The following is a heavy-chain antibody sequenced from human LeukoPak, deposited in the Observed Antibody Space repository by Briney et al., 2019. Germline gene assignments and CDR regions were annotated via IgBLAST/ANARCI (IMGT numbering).Heavy chain of an antibody. J-gene: IGHJ2*01. V-gene: IGHV3-66*01. Sequence: QPGGSLSLSCAASGFTSSDHFMDWVRQAPGKGLEWVSVIYSGGSTYYADSVKGRFTISRDNSKNTLYLQMNSLRAEDTAVYYCARNELGLWYFDLWGRGTLVTVSS. CDR2: IYSGGST. D-gene: IGHD7-27*01. CDR1: GFTSSDHF. CDR3: ARNELGLWYFDL.